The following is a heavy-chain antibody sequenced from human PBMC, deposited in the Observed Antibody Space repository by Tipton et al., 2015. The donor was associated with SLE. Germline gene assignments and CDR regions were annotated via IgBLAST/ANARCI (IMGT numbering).Heavy chain of an antibody. CDR1: GDSISSSPYF. J-gene: IGHJ4*02. Sequence: TLSLTCTVSGDSISSSPYFWGWIRQPPGKGLEWIGNIFYSGNTYYNPSLKSRVTMSVDTSKKQFSLKLSPVTAADTAVYYCARNSRYSSLYWGPGTQVTVSS. CDR3: ARNSRYSSLY. CDR2: IFYSGNT. V-gene: IGHV4-39*07. D-gene: IGHD5-18*01.